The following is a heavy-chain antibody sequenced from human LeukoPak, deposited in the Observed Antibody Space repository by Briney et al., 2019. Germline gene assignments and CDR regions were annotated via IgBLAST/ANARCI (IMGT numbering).Heavy chain of an antibody. CDR1: GGTFSSYA. CDR3: ARGGLGYCSSTSCYENYYYGMDV. D-gene: IGHD2-2*01. V-gene: IGHV1-69*13. Sequence: ASVKGSCKASGGTFSSYAISWVRQAPGQGLEWMGGIIPIFGTANYAQKFQGRVTITADESTSTAYMELSSLRSEDTAVYYCARGGLGYCSSTSCYENYYYGMDVWGKGTTVTVSS. CDR2: IIPIFGTA. J-gene: IGHJ6*04.